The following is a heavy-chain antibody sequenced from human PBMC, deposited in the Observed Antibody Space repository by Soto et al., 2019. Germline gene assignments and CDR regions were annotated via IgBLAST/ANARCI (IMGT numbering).Heavy chain of an antibody. J-gene: IGHJ4*02. V-gene: IGHV1-2*02. CDR3: AREVLSRCTFITGQLFDY. Sequence: QVQMVQSGAEVKKPGASVKVSCKTSGYSFTGYSVHWVRQAPGHGPEWMGWINTKSGGTKYAQKFPGRVTMTMATSISTVFMELSRVTSDDTAVYYCAREVLSRCTFITGQLFDYWGQGSLVTVSS. CDR2: INTKSGGT. CDR1: GYSFTGYS. D-gene: IGHD1-20*01.